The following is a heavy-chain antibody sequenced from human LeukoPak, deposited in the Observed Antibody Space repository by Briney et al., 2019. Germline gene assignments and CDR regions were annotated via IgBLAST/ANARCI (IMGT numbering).Heavy chain of an antibody. CDR2: MNPNSGNT. CDR1: GYTFTSSD. Sequence: ASVKVSCKASGYTFTSSDINWVRQATGQGLEWMGWMNPNSGNTGLAQKFQGRVTMTRDTSISTAYMELSSLRSEDTAVYYCARDYSGEWEQLTGWWFDPWGQGTLVIVSS. J-gene: IGHJ5*02. V-gene: IGHV1-8*01. CDR3: ARDYSGEWEQLTGWWFDP. D-gene: IGHD1-26*01.